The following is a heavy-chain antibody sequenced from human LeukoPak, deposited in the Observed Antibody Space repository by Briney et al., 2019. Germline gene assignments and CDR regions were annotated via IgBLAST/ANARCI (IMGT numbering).Heavy chain of an antibody. CDR2: ISISSSTK. D-gene: IGHD6-6*01. V-gene: IGHV3-48*04. J-gene: IGHJ5*02. CDR3: ARGGYSSSREYNNWFDP. CDR1: GFYFSSDS. Sequence: GGSFCPSCPAAGFYFSSDSMKWFRHPAQSGVECVSYISISSSTKYYADSVKGRFTISRDNVKNSLNLQMNSLRAENTAVYYCARGGYSSSREYNNWFDPWGQGTLVSVSS.